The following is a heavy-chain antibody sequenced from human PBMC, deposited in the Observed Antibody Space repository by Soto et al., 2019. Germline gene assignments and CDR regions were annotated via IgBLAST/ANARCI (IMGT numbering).Heavy chain of an antibody. V-gene: IGHV3-23*01. CDR3: ANDRGVNLTAYYALSY. CDR1: GFTFGSYA. D-gene: IGHD3-9*01. J-gene: IGHJ4*02. CDR2: ISGSDGST. Sequence: EVQLLESGGGLVQPGGSLRLSCAASGFTFGSYAMGWVRQAPGKGLEWVSGISGSDGSTNYADSVKGRFTISRDNSKNTLYLQMNSLRAEDTAVYYCANDRGVNLTAYYALSYWGQGTLVTVSS.